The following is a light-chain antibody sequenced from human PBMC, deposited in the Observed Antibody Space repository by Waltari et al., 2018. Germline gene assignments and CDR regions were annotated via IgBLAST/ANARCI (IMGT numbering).Light chain of an antibody. J-gene: IGKJ2*01. CDR3: QQRSSWPYT. Sequence: EIVLTQSPATLSLSPGERATLSCRPSQSVSSYLAWYQQKPGQAPRLLIYDASNRATGIPARFSASGSGTDFTLTLSSLEPEDFAVYYCQQRSSWPYTFGQGTKLEIK. CDR1: QSVSSY. V-gene: IGKV3-11*01. CDR2: DAS.